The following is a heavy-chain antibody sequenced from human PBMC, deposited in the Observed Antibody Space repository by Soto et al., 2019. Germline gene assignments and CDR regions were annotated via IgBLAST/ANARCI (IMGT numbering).Heavy chain of an antibody. V-gene: IGHV4-39*01. CDR2: IFYNGNT. CDR1: GGSLSSSIYY. CDR3: ASAPVIDYFDS. J-gene: IGHJ4*02. Sequence: QLQLQESGPGLVKPSETLSLTCTVSGGSLSSSIYYWGWIRQPPGKGLEWIGSIFYNGNTYYNPSLKSRVTISLDTSQNRFSPRLSSVTAADTAVYYCASAPVIDYFDSWGQGTLVSVS.